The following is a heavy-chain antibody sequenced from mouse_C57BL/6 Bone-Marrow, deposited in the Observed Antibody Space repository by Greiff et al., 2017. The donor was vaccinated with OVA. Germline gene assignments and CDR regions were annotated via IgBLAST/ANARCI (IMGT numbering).Heavy chain of an antibody. CDR3: ARWNGGLLRAFAY. CDR2: IYPGSGST. V-gene: IGHV1-55*01. D-gene: IGHD2-3*01. Sequence: QVQLKQPGAELVKPGASVKMSCKASGYTFTSYWITWVKQRPGQGLEWIGDIYPGSGSTNYNEKFKSKATLTVDTSSSTAYMQLSSLTSEDSAVYYCARWNGGLLRAFAYWGQGTLVTVSA. J-gene: IGHJ3*01. CDR1: GYTFTSYW.